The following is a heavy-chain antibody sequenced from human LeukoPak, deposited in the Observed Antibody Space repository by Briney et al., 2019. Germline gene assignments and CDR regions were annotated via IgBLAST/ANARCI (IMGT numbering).Heavy chain of an antibody. V-gene: IGHV4-59*01. J-gene: IGHJ4*02. Sequence: SETLSLTCTVSGGSISSYYWSWIRQPPGKGLEWIGYIYYSGSTNYNPSLKSRVTISVDTSKNQFSLKLSSVTAADTAVYYCARGMSRSWERHFDYWGQGTLVTVSS. CDR3: ARGMSRSWERHFDY. CDR2: IYYSGST. D-gene: IGHD6-13*01. CDR1: GGSISSYY.